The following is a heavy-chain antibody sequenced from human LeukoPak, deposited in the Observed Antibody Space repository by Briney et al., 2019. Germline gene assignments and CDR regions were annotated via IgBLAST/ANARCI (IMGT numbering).Heavy chain of an antibody. CDR1: GYTFATYG. CDR2: ISANNGKT. D-gene: IGHD6-13*01. Sequence: GASVKVSCKASGYTFATYGFCWVRQAPGHGLEWMGGISANNGKTNFAQKFQGRVNMTTDTSTATAYMELTSLRPDDTAVYYCAKVAGDRLDSWGQGTLVTVSS. CDR3: AKVAGDRLDS. V-gene: IGHV1-18*01. J-gene: IGHJ4*02.